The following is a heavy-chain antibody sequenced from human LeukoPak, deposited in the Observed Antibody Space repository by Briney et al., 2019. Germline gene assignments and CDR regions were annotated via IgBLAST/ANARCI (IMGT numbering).Heavy chain of an antibody. CDR3: TRHDNGVSLDC. CDR2: INTNTGNP. Sequence: ASVKVSCKASGYIFTNYAMNWVRQAPGQGLQWMGWINTNTGNPTYGQGFTGRFVFSLDTSVSTAYLQISSLEAEDTAVYYCTRHDNGVSLDCWDQGTLVTVSS. CDR1: GYIFTNYA. J-gene: IGHJ4*02. D-gene: IGHD2-8*01. V-gene: IGHV7-4-1*02.